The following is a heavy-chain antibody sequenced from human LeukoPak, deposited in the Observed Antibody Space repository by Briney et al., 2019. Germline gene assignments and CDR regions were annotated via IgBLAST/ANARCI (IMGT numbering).Heavy chain of an antibody. Sequence: GGSLRLSCAASGFTFSGYWMHWARQSPGKGLVWVSCINGDGSDTRYADSVKGRFTISRDNAKNTLYLQMNSLRVEDTAVYYCATEGYPGYSSIFYDYWGQGTLVTVSS. J-gene: IGHJ4*02. CDR1: GFTFSGYW. D-gene: IGHD6-13*01. V-gene: IGHV3-74*01. CDR2: INGDGSDT. CDR3: ATEGYPGYSSIFYDY.